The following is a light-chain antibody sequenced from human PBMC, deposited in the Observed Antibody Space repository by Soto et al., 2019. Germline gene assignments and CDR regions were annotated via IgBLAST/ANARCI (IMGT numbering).Light chain of an antibody. CDR2: AAS. J-gene: IGKJ1*01. CDR3: LRCGNRLWT. CDR1: QNVTNY. Sequence: EIVLTQSPATLSFSPGERASLSCRASQNVTNYLAWYNQKPGQPPRVLIYAASNRATGIPARFGGSGSATAFTLTISSLEHEDVAVYYSLRCGNRLWTFGQGNKVEIK. V-gene: IGKV3-11*01.